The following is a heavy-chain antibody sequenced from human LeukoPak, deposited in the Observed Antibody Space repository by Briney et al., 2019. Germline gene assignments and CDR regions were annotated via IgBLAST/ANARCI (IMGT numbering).Heavy chain of an antibody. Sequence: PSETLSLTCTVSGGSISSYYWSWIRQPPGKGLEWIGYINSRGSTNHNPSLNSRVTISVDTSKNQFSLKLTSATVADTAIYYCARDTERYDYVWGSYDHYFDYWGQGTLVTVSS. CDR1: GGSISSYY. D-gene: IGHD3-16*01. CDR2: INSRGST. V-gene: IGHV4-59*01. J-gene: IGHJ4*02. CDR3: ARDTERYDYVWGSYDHYFDY.